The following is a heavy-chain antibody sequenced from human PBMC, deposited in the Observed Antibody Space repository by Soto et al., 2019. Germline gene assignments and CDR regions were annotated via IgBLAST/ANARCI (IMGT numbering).Heavy chain of an antibody. CDR3: ARGYYYDSSGYYLRFDY. Sequence: GGSLRLSCAASGFTFSGYAMHWVRQAPGKGLEWVAVISYDGSNKYYADSVKGRFTISRDNSKNTLYLQMNSLRAEDTAVYYCARGYYYDSSGYYLRFDYWGQGTLVTVSS. D-gene: IGHD3-22*01. V-gene: IGHV3-30-3*01. CDR2: ISYDGSNK. CDR1: GFTFSGYA. J-gene: IGHJ4*02.